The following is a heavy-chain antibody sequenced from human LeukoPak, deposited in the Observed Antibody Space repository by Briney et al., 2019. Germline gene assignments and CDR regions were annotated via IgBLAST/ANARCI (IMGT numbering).Heavy chain of an antibody. V-gene: IGHV3-73*01. Sequence: GGSLRLSCAASGFIFSGCDTHWVRQASGKGLEWVGRITTKANNYATAYAASVKGRFTISRDDSENTAYLQMNSLKTEDTAVYYCTTYRSGHYWGQGTLVTVSS. D-gene: IGHD6-19*01. J-gene: IGHJ4*02. CDR2: ITTKANNYAT. CDR3: TTYRSGHY. CDR1: GFIFSGCD.